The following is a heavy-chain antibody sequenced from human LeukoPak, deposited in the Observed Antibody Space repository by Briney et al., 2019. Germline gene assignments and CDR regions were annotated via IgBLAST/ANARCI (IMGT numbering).Heavy chain of an antibody. D-gene: IGHD1-26*01. Sequence: GESLKISCKGSGYSFTGYWIAWVRQMPGKGLEWMGIIYPGDSDTRYSPSFQGQVTISADKSISTAYLQWSSLKASDTAMYYCAASGVGATRDYYFDYWGQGTLVTVSS. CDR2: IYPGDSDT. J-gene: IGHJ4*02. CDR1: GYSFTGYW. CDR3: AASGVGATRDYYFDY. V-gene: IGHV5-51*01.